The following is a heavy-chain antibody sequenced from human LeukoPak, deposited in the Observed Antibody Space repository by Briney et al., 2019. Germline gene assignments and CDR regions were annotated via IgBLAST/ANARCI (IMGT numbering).Heavy chain of an antibody. J-gene: IGHJ3*02. Sequence: GASVKVSCKASGYTFTSYDINWVRQATGQGLEWMGWMNPNSGNTGYAQKFQGRVTITRNTSISTAYMELSSLRSEDTAVYYCARAGLNSHDAFDIWGQGTMVTVSS. V-gene: IGHV1-8*03. D-gene: IGHD4-23*01. CDR2: MNPNSGNT. CDR3: ARAGLNSHDAFDI. CDR1: GYTFTSYD.